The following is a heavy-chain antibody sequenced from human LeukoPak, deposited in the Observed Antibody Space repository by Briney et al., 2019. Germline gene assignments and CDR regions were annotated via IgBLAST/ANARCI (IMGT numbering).Heavy chain of an antibody. D-gene: IGHD5-18*01. CDR1: GFSVSNTY. J-gene: IGHJ4*02. CDR2: INHSGST. V-gene: IGHV4-34*01. CDR3: AREKMRRYSYGYAH. Sequence: GSLRLSCAASGFSVSNTYMSWVRQPPGKGLEWIGEINHSGSTNYNSSLKSRVTISVDTSKNQFSLKVGSVTAADTAVYYCAREKMRRYSYGYAHWGRGTLVTVSS.